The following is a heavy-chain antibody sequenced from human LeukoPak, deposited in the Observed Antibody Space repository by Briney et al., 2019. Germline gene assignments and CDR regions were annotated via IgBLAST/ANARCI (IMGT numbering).Heavy chain of an antibody. V-gene: IGHV3-30*02. J-gene: IGHJ5*02. D-gene: IGHD1-26*01. CDR1: GITFSRYG. CDR2: IWYDGSKT. CDR3: AAPGGAANWLDP. Sequence: PGGSLRLSCVATGITFSRYGMHWVRQAPGKGLEWVAFIWYDGSKTYYGDSVKGRFTISRDNSKNTVYLQMSTLRADDTAVYYCAAPGGAANWLDPWGQGTLVTVSS.